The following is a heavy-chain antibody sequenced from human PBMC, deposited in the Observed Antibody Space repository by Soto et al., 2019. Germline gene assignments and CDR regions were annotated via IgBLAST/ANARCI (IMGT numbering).Heavy chain of an antibody. J-gene: IGHJ5*02. CDR2: INHSGST. V-gene: IGHV4-34*01. CDR1: GGSFSGYY. CDR3: ARVIRGVISGWFDP. Sequence: SETLSLTCAVYGGSFSGYYWSWIRQPPGKGLEWIGEINHSGSTNYNPSLKSRVTISVDTSKNQFSLKLSSVTAADTAVYYCARVIRGVISGWFDPWGQGTLVTVSS. D-gene: IGHD3-10*01.